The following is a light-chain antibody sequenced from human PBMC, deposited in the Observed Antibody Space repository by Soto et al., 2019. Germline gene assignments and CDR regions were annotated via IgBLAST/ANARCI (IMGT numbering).Light chain of an antibody. J-gene: IGLJ1*01. CDR3: CSYAGSSTYV. CDR1: RXDVGSYKL. V-gene: IGLV2-23*02. CDR2: EVN. Sequence: QSVLTQPASVSGSPGQSITISCTGTRXDVGSYKLPYWSQQQPGRANKLMIYEVNKRTSGVSNRLSGSKYGNTASLKIYGIKAEDEADYSCCSYAGSSTYVFGTGTKVTV.